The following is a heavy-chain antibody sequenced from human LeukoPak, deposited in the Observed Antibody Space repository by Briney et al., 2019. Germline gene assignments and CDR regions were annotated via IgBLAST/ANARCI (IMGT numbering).Heavy chain of an antibody. CDR1: GGSISSSSYY. CDR2: IYYSGST. J-gene: IGHJ3*02. D-gene: IGHD3-9*01. CDR3: ARPAQPTYYDILTDTDAFDI. Sequence: SETLSLTCTVSGGSISSSSYYWGRIRQPPGKGLEWIGSIYYSGSTYYNPSLKSRVTISVGTSKNQFSLKLSSVTAADTAVYYCARPAQPTYYDILTDTDAFDIWGQGTMVTVSS. V-gene: IGHV4-39*01.